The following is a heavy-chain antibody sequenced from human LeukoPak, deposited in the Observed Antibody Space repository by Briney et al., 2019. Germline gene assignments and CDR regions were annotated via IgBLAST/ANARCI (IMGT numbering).Heavy chain of an antibody. CDR3: LRGDRRDY. V-gene: IGHV3-66*01. CDR1: GFTVSSNY. CDR2: IYSGGST. J-gene: IGHJ4*02. Sequence: GGSLRLSCAASGFTVSSNYMSWVRQAPGKGLEWVSVIYSGGSTYYADSVKGRFIISRDNAKDSLYLQMNSLRVEDTAVYYCLRGDRRDYWGQGTLVTVSS.